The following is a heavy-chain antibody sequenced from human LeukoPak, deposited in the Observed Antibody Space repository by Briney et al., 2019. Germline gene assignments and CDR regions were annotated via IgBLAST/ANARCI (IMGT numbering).Heavy chain of an antibody. CDR3: VKESAADATFHFEC. V-gene: IGHV3-33*06. CDR2: LWSDGKTA. J-gene: IGHJ4*02. D-gene: IGHD6-13*01. Sequence: GGSLRLSCAASGFTFNIFGMHWVRQVPGNGLEWVAVLWSDGKTAHYADSVKGRFTISRDSSENTLYLQMNSLRSEDTAVYYCVKESAADATFHFECWGQGTLVTVSS. CDR1: GFTFNIFG.